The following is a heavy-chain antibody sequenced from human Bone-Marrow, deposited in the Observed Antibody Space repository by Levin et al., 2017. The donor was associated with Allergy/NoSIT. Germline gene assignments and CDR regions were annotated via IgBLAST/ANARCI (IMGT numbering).Heavy chain of an antibody. Sequence: SQTLSLTCTVSGASISSNDYYWSWIRQPPGKGLEWIGYIYSSGNTHYNPSLKSRVTMSLDASKNQISLKLNSVTAADTAVYYCARDRDYYDSSGYGIVYYGMDVWGQGTTVTVSS. D-gene: IGHD3-22*01. J-gene: IGHJ6*02. V-gene: IGHV4-30-4*01. CDR3: ARDRDYYDSSGYGIVYYGMDV. CDR1: GASISSNDYY. CDR2: IYSSGNT.